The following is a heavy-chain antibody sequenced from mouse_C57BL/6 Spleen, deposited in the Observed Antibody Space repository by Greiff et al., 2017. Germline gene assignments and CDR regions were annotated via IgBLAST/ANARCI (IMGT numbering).Heavy chain of an antibody. D-gene: IGHD1-1*01. CDR3: ARSLIYYYGSGHFDY. V-gene: IGHV1-50*01. CDR2: IDPSDSYT. CDR1: GYTFTSYW. Sequence: QVHVKQPGAELVKPGASVKLSCKASGYTFTSYWMQWVKQRPGQGLEWIGEIDPSDSYTNYNQKFKGKATLTVDTSSSTAYMQLSSLTSEDSAVYYCARSLIYYYGSGHFDYWGQGTTLTVSS. J-gene: IGHJ2*01.